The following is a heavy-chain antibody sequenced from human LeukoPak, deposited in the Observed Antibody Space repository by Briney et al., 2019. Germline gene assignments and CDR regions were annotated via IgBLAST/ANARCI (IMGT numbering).Heavy chain of an antibody. Sequence: PSGTLSLTCTVSGYSISSGYYWGWIRPPPGKGLEWIGSVSHSGSAYNNPSLKSRVTISLDTSKNQVSLKLTSVTAADTAVYYCASFEFGSGNYFNAAYFDYWGQGTLVTVSS. CDR3: ASFEFGSGNYFNAAYFDY. CDR1: GYSISSGYY. J-gene: IGHJ4*02. CDR2: VSHSGSA. D-gene: IGHD3-10*01. V-gene: IGHV4-38-2*02.